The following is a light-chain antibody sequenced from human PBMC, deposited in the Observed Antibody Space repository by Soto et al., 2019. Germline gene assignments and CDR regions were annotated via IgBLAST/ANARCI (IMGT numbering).Light chain of an antibody. CDR1: QSVSNK. Sequence: EILMTQSPATLSVSHGERATLSFRASQSVSNKLAWYQQRPGQAPRLLIFRASSRASGIPARFSGSGFGTEFTLTISSLQSEDFALYYCQQYNNWPPITFGQGTRLEIK. CDR3: QQYNNWPPIT. CDR2: RAS. J-gene: IGKJ5*01. V-gene: IGKV3-15*01.